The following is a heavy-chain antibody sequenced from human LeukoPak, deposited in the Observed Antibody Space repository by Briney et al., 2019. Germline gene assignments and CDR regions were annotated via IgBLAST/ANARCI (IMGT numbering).Heavy chain of an antibody. CDR3: AKDLAVAKSWVWFDP. D-gene: IGHD6-19*01. V-gene: IGHV3-23*01. J-gene: IGHJ5*02. Sequence: PGGSLRLSCAASGFTFSSYAMSWVRQAPGKGLEWVSAISGSGGSTYYADSVKGRFTISRDNSKNMLYLQMNSLRAEDTAVYYCAKDLAVAKSWVWFDPWGQGTLVTVSS. CDR1: GFTFSSYA. CDR2: ISGSGGST.